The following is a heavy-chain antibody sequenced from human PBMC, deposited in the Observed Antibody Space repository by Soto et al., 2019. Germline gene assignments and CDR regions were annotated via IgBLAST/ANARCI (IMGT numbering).Heavy chain of an antibody. D-gene: IGHD4-4*01. CDR2: IYQSGST. Sequence: SETLSLTCAVSGGSVSSGGYSWSWIRQPPWKGLEWIGYIYQSGSTYYNPSLRSRVTISVDRSRNQFSLKLSSVTAADAAVYFCATQSYSNSGAYYYYAMDVWGXGTTVTVSS. CDR3: ATQSYSNSGAYYYYAMDV. CDR1: GGSVSSGGYS. J-gene: IGHJ6*04. V-gene: IGHV4-30-2*01.